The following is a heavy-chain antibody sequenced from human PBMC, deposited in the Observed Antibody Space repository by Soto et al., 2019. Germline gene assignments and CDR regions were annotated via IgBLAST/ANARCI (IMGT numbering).Heavy chain of an antibody. J-gene: IGHJ4*02. Sequence: QVQLVESGGGVVQPGRSLRLSCAASGFTFSSYGMHWVRQAPGKGLEWVAVISYDGSNKYYADSVKGRFTISRDNSENTLYLQMNSLRAEDTAVYYCAKDPGGLSLAGTLFGYWGQGTLVTVSS. V-gene: IGHV3-30*18. CDR2: ISYDGSNK. D-gene: IGHD3-3*01. CDR3: AKDPGGLSLAGTLFGY. CDR1: GFTFSSYG.